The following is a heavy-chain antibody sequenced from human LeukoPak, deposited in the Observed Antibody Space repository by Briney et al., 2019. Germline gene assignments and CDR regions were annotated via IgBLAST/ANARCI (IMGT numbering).Heavy chain of an antibody. D-gene: IGHD2-21*02. V-gene: IGHV4-4*02. CDR3: AGAYCGGDCYSGRAFDI. CDR2: VYHSGST. Sequence: SGTLSLTCAVSGGSISSSYWWSWVRQPPGKGLEWIGEVYHSGSTNYSPSLKSRVTLSVDKSKNQFSLRLSSVTAADTAVYYCAGAYCGGDCYSGRAFDIWGQGTMVTVSS. J-gene: IGHJ3*02. CDR1: GGSISSSYW.